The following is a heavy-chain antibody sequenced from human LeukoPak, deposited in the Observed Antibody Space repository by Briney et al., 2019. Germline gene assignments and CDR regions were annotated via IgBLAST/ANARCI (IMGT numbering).Heavy chain of an antibody. CDR1: GGSFSGYY. CDR3: ARRKMATALSNFDY. J-gene: IGHJ4*02. Sequence: SETLSLTCAVYGGSFSGYYWRWIRQPPGKGLEWIGEINHSGSTNYNPSLKSRVTISVDTSKNQFSLKLSSVTAADTAVYYCARRKMATALSNFDYWGQGTLVTVSS. D-gene: IGHD5-24*01. CDR2: INHSGST. V-gene: IGHV4-34*01.